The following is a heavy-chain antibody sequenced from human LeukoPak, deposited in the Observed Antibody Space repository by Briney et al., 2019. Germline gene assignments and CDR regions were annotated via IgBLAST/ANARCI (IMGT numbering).Heavy chain of an antibody. D-gene: IGHD6-19*01. V-gene: IGHV3-23*01. CDR2: VSGGGTST. Sequence: PGGSQRLSCVGSGFSFSRFAMSWVRQAPGKGLEWVSSVSGGGTSTWYADSVKGRFSISRDDSKNMQFLQMNSLRPEDTALYFCAKRITVSAGFSFDSWGQGILVTVSS. CDR1: GFSFSRFA. CDR3: AKRITVSAGFSFDS. J-gene: IGHJ4*02.